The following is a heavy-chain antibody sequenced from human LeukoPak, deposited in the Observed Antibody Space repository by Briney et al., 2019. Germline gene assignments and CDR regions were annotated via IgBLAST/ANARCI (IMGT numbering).Heavy chain of an antibody. Sequence: ASVKVSCKVSGYTLTELSMHWVRQAPGKGLEWMGGFVPEDGETIYAQKFQGRVTMTEDTSTDTAYMELSSLRSEDTAVYYCATDLTVRGSYNYWGQGTLVTVSS. D-gene: IGHD1-26*01. V-gene: IGHV1-24*01. CDR2: FVPEDGET. J-gene: IGHJ4*02. CDR1: GYTLTELS. CDR3: ATDLTVRGSYNY.